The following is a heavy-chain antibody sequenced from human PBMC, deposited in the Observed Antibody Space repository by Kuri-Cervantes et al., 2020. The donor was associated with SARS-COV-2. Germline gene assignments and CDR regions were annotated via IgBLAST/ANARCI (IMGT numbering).Heavy chain of an antibody. CDR3: AKVYGDIVVVPAAKYFQH. CDR1: GFTFSSYA. J-gene: IGHJ1*01. D-gene: IGHD2-2*01. CDR2: ISGSGGST. Sequence: GESLKISCAASGFTFSSYAMSWARQAPGKGLEWVSAISGSGGSTYYADSVKGRFTISRDNSKNTLYLQMNSLRAEDTAVYYCAKVYGDIVVVPAAKYFQHWGQGTLVTVSS. V-gene: IGHV3-23*01.